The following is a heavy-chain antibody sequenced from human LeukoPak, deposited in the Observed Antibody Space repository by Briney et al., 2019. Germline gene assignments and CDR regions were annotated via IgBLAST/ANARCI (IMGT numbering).Heavy chain of an antibody. CDR3: ARLGKVDDFWSGYYLFQEQKYYMDV. CDR1: RFTFSSYS. J-gene: IGHJ6*03. V-gene: IGHV3-21*01. D-gene: IGHD3-3*01. CDR2: ISSSSSYI. Sequence: PGGSLRLSCAASRFTFSSYSMNWVRQAPGKGLEWVSSISSSSSYIYYADSVKGRFTISRDNAKNSLYLQMNSLRAEDTAVYYCARLGKVDDFWSGYYLFQEQKYYMDVWGKGTTVTVSS.